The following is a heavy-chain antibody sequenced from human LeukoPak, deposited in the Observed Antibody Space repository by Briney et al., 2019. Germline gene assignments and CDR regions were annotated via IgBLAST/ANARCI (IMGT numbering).Heavy chain of an antibody. J-gene: IGHJ4*02. V-gene: IGHV3-21*01. CDR1: GFTFSSYY. D-gene: IGHD5-24*01. CDR3: ARDLNYNFDY. CDR2: ISSSSTYM. Sequence: GGSLRLSCAASGFTFSSYYMSWVRQAPGKGLEWVSSISSSSTYMFYADSVRGRFTISRDNAKNTVYLQMNSLRAEDTAVYYCARDLNYNFDYWGQGALVTVSS.